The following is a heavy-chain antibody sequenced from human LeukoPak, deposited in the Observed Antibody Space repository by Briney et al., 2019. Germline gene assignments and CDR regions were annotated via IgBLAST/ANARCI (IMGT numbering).Heavy chain of an antibody. CDR3: ARHMVLSPCDY. Sequence: GGSLRLSCTASGFTFSGYDMSWVRQAPGQGLEWIASISAIGSMTFYAESVKDRFTITRDNAKNSLHLQMNSLRAEDTAVYFCARHMVLSPCDYWGQGTLVTVSS. D-gene: IGHD4/OR15-4a*01. V-gene: IGHV3-11*01. J-gene: IGHJ4*02. CDR2: ISAIGSMT. CDR1: GFTFSGYD.